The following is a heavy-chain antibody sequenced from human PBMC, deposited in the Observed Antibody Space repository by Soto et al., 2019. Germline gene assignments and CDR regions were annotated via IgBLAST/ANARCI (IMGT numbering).Heavy chain of an antibody. V-gene: IGHV1-2*02. CDR1: GYTFTSYH. J-gene: IGHJ3*01. CDR2: INPNSGGT. Sequence: ASVKVSCKASGYTFTSYHLYWVRQAPGQGLEWMGWINPNSGGTNYAQKFQGRVTMTRDTSINTAYMELKSLRSDDTAEYYFATPRSQNSRDDCDSWGQGTMVTVSS. D-gene: IGHD1-7*01. CDR3: ATPRSQNSRDDCDS.